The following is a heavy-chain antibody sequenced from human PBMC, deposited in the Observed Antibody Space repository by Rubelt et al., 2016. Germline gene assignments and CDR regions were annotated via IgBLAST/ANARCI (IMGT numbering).Heavy chain of an antibody. CDR1: GGSFSGYY. CDR2: INHSGST. V-gene: IGHV4-34*01. CDR3: ARLFYCSSTSCEDY. D-gene: IGHD2-2*01. J-gene: IGHJ4*02. Sequence: QVQLQQWGAGLLKPSETLSLTCAVYGGSFSGYYWSWIRQPPGKGLEWIGEINHSGSTDYNPSLKSRVTISVDTSKNQFSLKLSSVTAADTAVYYCARLFYCSSTSCEDYWGQGTLVTVSS.